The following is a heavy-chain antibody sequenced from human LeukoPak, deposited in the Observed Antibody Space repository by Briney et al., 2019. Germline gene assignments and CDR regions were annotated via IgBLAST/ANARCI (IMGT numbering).Heavy chain of an antibody. J-gene: IGHJ5*02. CDR1: GGSISSYY. CDR3: ARFTPQGYGWGGYNRFDP. D-gene: IGHD3-16*01. CDR2: IYYSGST. Sequence: SETLSLTCTVSGGSISSYYWSWIRQPPGKGLEWIGYIYYSGSTNYNPSLKSRVTISVDTSKNQFSLNLTSVTAADTAVYYCARFTPQGYGWGGYNRFDPWGQGTPVTVSS. V-gene: IGHV4-59*01.